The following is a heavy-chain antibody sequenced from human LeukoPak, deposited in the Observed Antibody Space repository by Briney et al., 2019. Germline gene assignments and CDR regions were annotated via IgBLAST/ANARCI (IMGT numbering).Heavy chain of an antibody. D-gene: IGHD6-13*01. J-gene: IGHJ4*02. CDR2: INHSGST. V-gene: IGHV4-34*01. CDR3: ARVTGYMTEDYFDY. Sequence: SETLSLTCAVYGGSFSGYYWSWIRQPPGKRLEWIGEINHSGSTNYNPSLKSRVTISVDTSKNQFSLKLSSVTAADTAVYYCARVTGYMTEDYFDYWGQGTLITVSS. CDR1: GGSFSGYY.